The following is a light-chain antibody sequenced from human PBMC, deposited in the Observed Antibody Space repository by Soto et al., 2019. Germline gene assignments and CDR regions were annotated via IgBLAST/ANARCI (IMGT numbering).Light chain of an antibody. Sequence: QSALTQPPSASGSPGQSVTISCTGTSSAVGDYNYVSWYQQHPGKAPKLMIYEVNKRPSGVPDRFSGSKSGNTASLTVSGLQAEDESDYYCSSYAGSNNWVFGGGTKLTVL. CDR2: EVN. V-gene: IGLV2-8*01. CDR1: SSAVGDYNY. CDR3: SSYAGSNNWV. J-gene: IGLJ3*02.